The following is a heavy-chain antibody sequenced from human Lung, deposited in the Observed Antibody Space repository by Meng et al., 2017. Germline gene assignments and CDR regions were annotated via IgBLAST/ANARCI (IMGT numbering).Heavy chain of an antibody. V-gene: IGHV4-39*01. D-gene: IGHD6-19*01. CDR2: IGHSGFT. CDR1: GGSISTSGYY. CDR3: VRSSAWVRTGFDP. Sequence: QSQLQESGPGLGKPLEALSLTCSVSGGSISTSGYYWGWIRQPPGKGLEWIGSIGHSGFTYYTPSLKSRVAVSLDTSKSQFSLMLTSVTAADTAVYYCVRSSAWVRTGFDPWGQGTLVTVSS. J-gene: IGHJ5*02.